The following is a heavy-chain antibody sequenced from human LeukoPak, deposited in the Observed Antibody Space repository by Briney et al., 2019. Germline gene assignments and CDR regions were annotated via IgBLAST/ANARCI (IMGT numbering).Heavy chain of an antibody. V-gene: IGHV3-9*01. D-gene: IGHD6-13*01. CDR2: ISWNSATI. CDR3: VKEVGAAVGRSSFDY. CDR1: GFTIDDYA. Sequence: GGSLRLSCAASGFTIDDYAMHWVRQTPGKGQEWVSHISWNSATIEYADSVKGRFTISRDNAKNSLYLQMNSLRAEDTALYYCVKEVGAAVGRSSFDYWGQGTLVTVSS. J-gene: IGHJ4*02.